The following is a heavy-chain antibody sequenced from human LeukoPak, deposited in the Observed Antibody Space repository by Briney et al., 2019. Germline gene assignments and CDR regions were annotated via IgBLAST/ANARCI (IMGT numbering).Heavy chain of an antibody. V-gene: IGHV3-74*01. CDR1: ESSFRNFW. J-gene: IGHJ4*02. Sequence: GGSLRLSCAASESSFRNFWMHWVRQVPGKGLVWVSRINSAGSNTAYADSVKGRFTISRDNAKNTLHLQMNDLRAEDTAVYYCACDSPHDHTVGFDYWGQGTLVTVSP. D-gene: IGHD2-21*01. CDR3: ACDSPHDHTVGFDY. CDR2: INSAGSNT.